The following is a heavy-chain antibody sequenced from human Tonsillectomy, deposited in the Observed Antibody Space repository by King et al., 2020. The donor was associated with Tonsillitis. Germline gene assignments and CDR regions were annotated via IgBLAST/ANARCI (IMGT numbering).Heavy chain of an antibody. CDR1: GFTFGGYA. Sequence: VQLVESGGGVVQPGRSLRLSCAASGFTFGGYAMHWVRPAPGKGREWGAVISYDGGGYFYAESLKGRFTLSRDNSKNTLYLQMNIRRTEDAAVYFCARDSTPSQDVVVNWFDPWGQGALVTVSS. V-gene: IGHV3-30*01. CDR3: ARDSTPSQDVVVNWFDP. J-gene: IGHJ5*02. D-gene: IGHD2-21*01. CDR2: ISYDGGGY.